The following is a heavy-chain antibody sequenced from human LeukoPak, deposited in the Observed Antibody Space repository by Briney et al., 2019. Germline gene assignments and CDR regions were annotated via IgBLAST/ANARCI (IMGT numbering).Heavy chain of an antibody. CDR1: GYTFTSYD. J-gene: IGHJ6*02. CDR2: MNPNSGNT. Sequence: ASVKVSCKASGYTFTSYDINWVRQATGQGLEWMGWMNPNSGNTGYAQKFQGRVTMTRNTSISTAYMELSSLRSEDTAVYYCARVQRRRHSYGLDYYYGMDVWGQGTTVTVSS. CDR3: ARVQRRRHSYGLDYYYGMDV. V-gene: IGHV1-8*01. D-gene: IGHD5-18*01.